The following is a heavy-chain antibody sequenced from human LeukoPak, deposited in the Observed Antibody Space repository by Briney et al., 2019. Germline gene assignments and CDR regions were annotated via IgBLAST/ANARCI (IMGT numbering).Heavy chain of an antibody. CDR3: ARGVPAVVVPAATDHYYCYYYMDV. V-gene: IGHV1-8*01. J-gene: IGHJ6*03. CDR1: GYTLTSYD. D-gene: IGHD2-2*01. CDR2: MNPNSGNT. Sequence: ASVKVSCKASGYTLTSYDINWVRQATGQGLEWMGWMNPNSGNTGYAQKFQGRVTMTRNTSISTAYMELSSLRSEDTAVYYCARGVPAVVVPAATDHYYCYYYMDVWGKGTTVTVSS.